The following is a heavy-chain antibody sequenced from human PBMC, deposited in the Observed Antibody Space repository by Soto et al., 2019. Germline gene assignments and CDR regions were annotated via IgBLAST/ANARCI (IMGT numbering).Heavy chain of an antibody. V-gene: IGHV3-33*01. CDR1: GFTFSNYA. Sequence: GGSLRLSCVASGFTFSNYAMYWVRQAPGKGLEWVAVIWYDGTNKNYADSVKGRFTISRDNSKNTLYLQMNSLRVEDTAVYYCARPLLGYCSSTSCLSYGMDVWGQGTTVTVSS. CDR3: ARPLLGYCSSTSCLSYGMDV. D-gene: IGHD2-2*01. CDR2: IWYDGTNK. J-gene: IGHJ6*02.